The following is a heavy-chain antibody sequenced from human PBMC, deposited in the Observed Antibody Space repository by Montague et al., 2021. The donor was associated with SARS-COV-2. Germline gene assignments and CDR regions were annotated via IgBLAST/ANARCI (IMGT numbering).Heavy chain of an antibody. Sequence: ETLSLTCNVSGDSIINIKTSYWGWIRLPPGKGLEWIGYIFHTGTSNYQASLKSRVTMSVDTSNTQLSLKLTSVTAADTAVYFCTQVNRRLGGVSFDSWGQGALVTVSS. V-gene: IGHV4-61*05. D-gene: IGHD3-16*01. CDR3: TQVNRRLGGVSFDS. CDR1: GDSIINIKTSY. CDR2: IFHTGTS. J-gene: IGHJ4*02.